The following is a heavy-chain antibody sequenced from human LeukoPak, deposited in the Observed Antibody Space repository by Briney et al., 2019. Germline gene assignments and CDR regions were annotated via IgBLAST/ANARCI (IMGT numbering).Heavy chain of an antibody. CDR2: IRNKDMRYTT. CDR1: GFTFSDYY. V-gene: IGHV3-72*01. D-gene: IGHD3-22*01. Sequence: GGSLRLSCAASGFTFSDYYMDWVRQAPGKGLEWVAQIRNKDMRYTTQYAASVKGRFTISRDDSKNSLYLQMNSLKIEDTAVYHCVSCLGGSRYYFEDNWGQGTLVTVSS. CDR3: VSCLGGSRYYFEDN. J-gene: IGHJ4*02.